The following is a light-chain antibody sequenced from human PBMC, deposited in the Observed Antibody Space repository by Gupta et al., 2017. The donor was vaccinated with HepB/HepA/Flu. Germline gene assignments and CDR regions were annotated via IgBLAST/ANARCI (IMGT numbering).Light chain of an antibody. Sequence: SSELSQAPAVSVALGQTVRISCQGDSLRSYYASWYQQRPGQAPILVIYGKNNRPSGIPDRFSGSGSGNTASLTITGAQAEDEADYYCDSRDSSGRHVIFGGGTKLTVL. J-gene: IGLJ2*01. V-gene: IGLV3-19*01. CDR1: SLRSYY. CDR2: GKN. CDR3: DSRDSSGRHVI.